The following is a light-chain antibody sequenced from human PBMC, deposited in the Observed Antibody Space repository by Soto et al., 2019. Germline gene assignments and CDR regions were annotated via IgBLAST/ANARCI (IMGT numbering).Light chain of an antibody. Sequence: EIVLTQSPATLSVSPGERATLSCRASQSVTSNLAWYQQKPGQPPRLLIFGASTRATGIPARFSGSGSGTEFTLTISSLQSEDCAVYYCQQYDNWPGTFGQGTKVDIK. V-gene: IGKV3-15*01. CDR1: QSVTSN. J-gene: IGKJ1*01. CDR2: GAS. CDR3: QQYDNWPGT.